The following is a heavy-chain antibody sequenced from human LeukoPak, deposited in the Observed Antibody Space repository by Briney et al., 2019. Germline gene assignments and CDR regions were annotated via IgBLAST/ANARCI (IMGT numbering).Heavy chain of an antibody. V-gene: IGHV3-7*01. CDR1: GFTFSSYW. CDR3: ARDRALYDSRGYYCTEDDY. CDR2: IKQDGSEK. Sequence: GGSLRLSCAASGFTFSSYWMSWVRQAPGKGLEWVANIKQDGSEKYYVDSVKGRFTISRDNAKSSLYLQMNSLRADDTAVYYCARDRALYDSRGYYCTEDDYWGQGTLVTVSS. D-gene: IGHD3-22*01. J-gene: IGHJ4*02.